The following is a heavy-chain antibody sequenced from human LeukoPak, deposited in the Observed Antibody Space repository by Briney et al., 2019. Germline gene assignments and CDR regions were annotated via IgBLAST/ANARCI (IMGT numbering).Heavy chain of an antibody. CDR1: GFIFSDYG. CDR3: ARWGGTRQYYFDY. Sequence: GGSLRLSCAVSGFIFSDYGFHWVRQPPGKGLEWVAVTRFDGSIKQYADSVKGRFTISRDDSKNTLYLQMNSLKSEDTAVYYCARWGGTRQYYFDYWGRGTLVTVSS. V-gene: IGHV3-33*01. D-gene: IGHD1-1*01. CDR2: TRFDGSIK. J-gene: IGHJ4*02.